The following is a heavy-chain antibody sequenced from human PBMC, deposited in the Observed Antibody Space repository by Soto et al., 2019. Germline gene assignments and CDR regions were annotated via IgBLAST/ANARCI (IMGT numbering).Heavy chain of an antibody. J-gene: IGHJ4*02. CDR2: IYYSGST. Sequence: SETLSLTCTVSGGSISSSSYYWGWIRQPPGKGLEWNGSIYYSGSTYYNPSLKSRVTISVDTSKNQFSLKLSSVTAADTAVYYCARPLLRDGIDYWGQGTLVTVSS. D-gene: IGHD3-22*01. CDR3: ARPLLRDGIDY. CDR1: GGSISSSSYY. V-gene: IGHV4-39*01.